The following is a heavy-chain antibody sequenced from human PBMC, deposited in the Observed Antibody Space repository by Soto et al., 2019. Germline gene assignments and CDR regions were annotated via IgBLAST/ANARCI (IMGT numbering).Heavy chain of an antibody. CDR2: ISSSSSYI. V-gene: IGHV3-21*01. Sequence: GGSLRLSCAASGFTFSSFSMNWVRQAPGKGLEWVSSISSSSSYIYYADSVKGRFTISRDNAKNSLYLQMNSLRAEDTAVYYCARDRAPSSPTDYWGQGTLVTVSS. CDR3: ARDRAPSSPTDY. D-gene: IGHD2-15*01. CDR1: GFTFSSFS. J-gene: IGHJ4*02.